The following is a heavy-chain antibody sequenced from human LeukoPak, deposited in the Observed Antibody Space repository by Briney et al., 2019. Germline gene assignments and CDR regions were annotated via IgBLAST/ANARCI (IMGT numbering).Heavy chain of an antibody. V-gene: IGHV3-48*04. D-gene: IGHD3-3*02. CDR2: ISSSSSTI. J-gene: IGHJ4*02. Sequence: PGGSLRLSCAASGFTFSSYSMNWIRQAPGKGLEWVSYISSSSSTIYYADSVKGRFTISRDNAKNSLYLQMNSLRAEDTAVYYCARVEFSGFIDYWGQGTLVTVSS. CDR3: ARVEFSGFIDY. CDR1: GFTFSSYS.